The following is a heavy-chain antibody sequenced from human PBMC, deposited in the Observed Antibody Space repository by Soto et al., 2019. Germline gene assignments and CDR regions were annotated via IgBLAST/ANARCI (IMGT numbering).Heavy chain of an antibody. V-gene: IGHV6-1*01. CDR1: GDSVSTNSAT. CDR3: ARLIGNSWLDS. J-gene: IGHJ5*01. Sequence: QVQLQQSGPGLVKPSQTLSLTCAISGDSVSTNSATWDWIRQSPSRGLEWLGRTYYRSTWSYDYEVSVKGRITINPDTSNNQLSLHLNSVTPDDTAVYYCARLIGNSWLDSWCQGTLVTVSS. D-gene: IGHD2-8*01. CDR2: TYYRSTWSY.